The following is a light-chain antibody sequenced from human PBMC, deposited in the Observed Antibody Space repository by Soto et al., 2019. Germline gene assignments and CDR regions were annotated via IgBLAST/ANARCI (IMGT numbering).Light chain of an antibody. V-gene: IGLV2-14*01. CDR1: SSDVGDYKY. CDR3: SSYTTSNTLV. J-gene: IGLJ1*01. Sequence: QSALTQPASVSGSPGQSITISCTGTSSDVGDYKYVSWYQKHPGKAPKALIYEVSNRPSGVSNRFSGSKSGNTASLTISGLPAEDEADYYCSSYTTSNTLVFGPGNKLTVL. CDR2: EVS.